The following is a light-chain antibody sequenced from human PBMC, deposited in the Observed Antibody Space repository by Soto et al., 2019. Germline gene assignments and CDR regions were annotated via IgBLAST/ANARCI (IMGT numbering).Light chain of an antibody. CDR1: SSDVGGYNY. Sequence: QSVLTQRPSASGSPGQSVTISCTGTSSDVGGYNYVSWFQQHPGKAPKLIIHEVNQRPSGVPDRFSGSKPGNTASLTISGLQAEDEADYYCCSYAGNSLYVFGTGTKVTVL. J-gene: IGLJ1*01. V-gene: IGLV2-8*01. CDR3: CSYAGNSLYV. CDR2: EVN.